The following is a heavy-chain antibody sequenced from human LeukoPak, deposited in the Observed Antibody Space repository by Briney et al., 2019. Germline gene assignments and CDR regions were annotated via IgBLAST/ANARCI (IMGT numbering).Heavy chain of an antibody. D-gene: IGHD3-10*01. CDR2: IYYSGST. CDR3: ARGHSTYYYGSGSYSPNYYYYGMDV. Sequence: PSQTLSLTRTVSGGSISSGDYCWSWIRQPPGKGLEWIGYIYYSGSTYYNPSLKSRVTISVDTSKNQFSLKLSSVTAADTAVYYCARGHSTYYYGSGSYSPNYYYYGMDVWGQGTTVTVSS. V-gene: IGHV4-30-4*01. J-gene: IGHJ6*02. CDR1: GGSISSGDYC.